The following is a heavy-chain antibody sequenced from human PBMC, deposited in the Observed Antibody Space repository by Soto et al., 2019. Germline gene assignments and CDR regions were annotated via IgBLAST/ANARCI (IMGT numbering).Heavy chain of an antibody. V-gene: IGHV4-30-4*01. CDR3: ARHFDDGGFDY. CDR1: GGSISSGDYY. D-gene: IGHD4-17*01. Sequence: SETLSLTCTVSGGSISSGDYYWSWIRQPPGKGLEWIGYIYYCGSTYYNPSPKSRVTISVDTSKNQFSLKLSSVTAADTAVYHCARHFDDGGFDYWGQGTLVTVSS. J-gene: IGHJ4*02. CDR2: IYYCGST.